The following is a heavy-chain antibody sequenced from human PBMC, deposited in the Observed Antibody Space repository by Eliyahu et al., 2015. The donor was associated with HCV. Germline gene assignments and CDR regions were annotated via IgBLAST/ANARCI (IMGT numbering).Heavy chain of an antibody. Sequence: EVQLVESGGGLVQPGGSLRXSCAASGFTXSSYWGXWXRQAPGXGLEWVANIKQDGSEKYXVDSVKGRFTISRDNAKNSLYLQMNSLRAEDTAVYYCARDTIEQWLANSGVDYWGQGTLVTVSS. V-gene: IGHV3-7*03. J-gene: IGHJ4*02. D-gene: IGHD6-19*01. CDR3: ARDTIEQWLANSGVDY. CDR2: IKQDGSEK. CDR1: GFTXSSYW.